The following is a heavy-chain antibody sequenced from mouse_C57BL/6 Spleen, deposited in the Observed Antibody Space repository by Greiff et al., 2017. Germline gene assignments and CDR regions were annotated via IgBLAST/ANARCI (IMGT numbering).Heavy chain of an antibody. Sequence: QVHVKQSGAELVKPGASVKLSCKASGYTFTSSWMHWVKQRPGQGLEWIGMIHPISGRTNYNEKLKSKSTLTVDNSSSTAYMQLSSLTSEDSAFYYCARPYDGYYLDYWGQGTTLTVSA. J-gene: IGHJ2*01. CDR1: GYTFTSSW. D-gene: IGHD2-3*01. CDR2: IHPISGRT. CDR3: ARPYDGYYLDY. V-gene: IGHV1-64*01.